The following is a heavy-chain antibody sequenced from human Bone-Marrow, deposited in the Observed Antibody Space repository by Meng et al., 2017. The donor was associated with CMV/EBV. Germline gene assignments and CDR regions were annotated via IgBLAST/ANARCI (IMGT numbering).Heavy chain of an antibody. CDR3: ARDETGYCSSTSCHTPDYYYYYGMDV. Sequence: SLKISCAASGFTFDDYAMHWVRQAPGKGLEWVSGISWNSGSIGYLDSVKGRFTISRDNAKNSLYLQMNSLRAEDTAVYYCARDETGYCSSTSCHTPDYYYYYGMDVWGQGTTVTVSS. J-gene: IGHJ6*02. CDR2: ISWNSGSI. CDR1: GFTFDDYA. D-gene: IGHD2-2*01. V-gene: IGHV3-9*01.